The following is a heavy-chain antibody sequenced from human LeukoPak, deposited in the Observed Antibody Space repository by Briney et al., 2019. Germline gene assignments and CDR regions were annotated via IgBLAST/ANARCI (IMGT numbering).Heavy chain of an antibody. J-gene: IGHJ4*02. Sequence: KPGGSLRLSCAASGFTFSSYSMNWVRQAPGKGLEWVSSISSRSSYIYYADSVKGRFTISRDNAKNSLYLQMNSLRAEDTAVYYCARGRPIVVVPAASGFVDYWGQGTLVTVSS. CDR3: ARGRPIVVVPAASGFVDY. CDR2: ISSRSSYI. V-gene: IGHV3-21*01. D-gene: IGHD2-2*01. CDR1: GFTFSSYS.